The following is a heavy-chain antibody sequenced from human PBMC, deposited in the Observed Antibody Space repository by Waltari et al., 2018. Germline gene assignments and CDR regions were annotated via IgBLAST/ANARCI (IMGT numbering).Heavy chain of an antibody. CDR1: GGPVSSYA. CDR2: ISRSFGTA. Sequence: QVHLVQSGAEVKKPGSSVKVSCKASGGPVSSYAISWVRQAPGQGLEWMGRISRSFGTANYAQKFQGRGTITAEKSTSTAYMEPSRRRSEDKAVYYCARDDKLERYYGMDVWGQGTTVTVS. D-gene: IGHD1-1*01. V-gene: IGHV1-69*08. J-gene: IGHJ6*02. CDR3: ARDDKLERYYGMDV.